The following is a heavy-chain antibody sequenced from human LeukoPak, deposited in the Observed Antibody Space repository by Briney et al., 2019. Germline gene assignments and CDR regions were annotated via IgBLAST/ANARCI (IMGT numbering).Heavy chain of an antibody. V-gene: IGHV1-46*01. J-gene: IGHJ4*02. CDR2: INPSGGST. CDR3: ARGGGDYYDSSGYYPFDY. D-gene: IGHD3-22*01. Sequence: ASVKVSCKASGYTFTSYYMHWVRQAPGQGLEWMGIINPSGGSTSYAQKFQGRVTITRNTSISTAYMELSSLRSEDTAVYYCARGGGDYYDSSGYYPFDYWGQGTLVTVSS. CDR1: GYTFTSYY.